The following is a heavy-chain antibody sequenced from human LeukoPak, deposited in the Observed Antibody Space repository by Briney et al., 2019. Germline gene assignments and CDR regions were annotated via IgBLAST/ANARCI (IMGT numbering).Heavy chain of an antibody. CDR3: AKDVGDFWRPLDD. CDR2: IKGSGANT. CDR1: GFTFSSYA. V-gene: IGHV3-23*01. Sequence: GGSLRLSCATSGFTFSSYAMSWVRQSPGKGLEWVSGIKGSGANTFHADSVKGRFTISRDNSKNTLYLQMNSLRAEDTALYYCAKDVGDFWRPLDDWGQGTLVTVSS. J-gene: IGHJ4*02. D-gene: IGHD3-3*01.